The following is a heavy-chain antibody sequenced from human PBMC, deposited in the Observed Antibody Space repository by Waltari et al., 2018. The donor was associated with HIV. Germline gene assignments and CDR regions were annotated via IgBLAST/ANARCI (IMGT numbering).Heavy chain of an antibody. D-gene: IGHD2-15*01. Sequence: EVQLVESGGGLVQPGRSLRLSCTASGFTFGDYAMSWVRQAPGKGLEWVGFIRSKAYGGTTEYAASVKGRFTISRDDSKSIAYLQMNSLKTEDTAVYYCTRVMVVAAYFDYWGQGTLVTVSS. CDR1: GFTFGDYA. CDR2: IRSKAYGGTT. V-gene: IGHV3-49*04. CDR3: TRVMVVAAYFDY. J-gene: IGHJ4*02.